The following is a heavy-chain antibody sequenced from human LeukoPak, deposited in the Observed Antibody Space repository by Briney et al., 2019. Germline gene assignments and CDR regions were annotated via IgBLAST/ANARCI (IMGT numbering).Heavy chain of an antibody. V-gene: IGHV3-7*01. D-gene: IGHD2-21*02. J-gene: IGHJ4*02. Sequence: GGSLRLSCAASGLTFSSYWMSWVRQAPGKGLEWVANIKQDGSEKYYVDSVKGRFTISRDNAKNSLYLQMNSLRAEDTAVYYCARDSPNCGGDCYYFDYWGQGTLVTVSS. CDR1: GLTFSSYW. CDR2: IKQDGSEK. CDR3: ARDSPNCGGDCYYFDY.